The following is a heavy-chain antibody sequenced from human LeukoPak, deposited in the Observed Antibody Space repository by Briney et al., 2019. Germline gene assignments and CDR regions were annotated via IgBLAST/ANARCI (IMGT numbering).Heavy chain of an antibody. CDR1: GFNFDSYG. CDR2: IRYDGSNK. J-gene: IGHJ6*03. Sequence: GGSLRLSCAVYGFNFDSYGMHWVRQAPGKGLEWVAFIRYDGSNKYYAETVKGRFTISRDNSKSTLYLQMGSLRAEDTGVYYCAKDAEVTTVYYYYYYMDVWGKGTTVTVSS. V-gene: IGHV3-30*02. CDR3: AKDAEVTTVYYYYYYMDV. D-gene: IGHD4-11*01.